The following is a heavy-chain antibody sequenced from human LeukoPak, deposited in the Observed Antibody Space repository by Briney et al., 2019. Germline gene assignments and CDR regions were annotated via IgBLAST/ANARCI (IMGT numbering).Heavy chain of an antibody. Sequence: GASVKVSCKASGYTFTSYGISWVRQASGQGLEWMGWISAYNGNTNYAQKLQGRVTMTTDTSTSTAYMELRSLRSDDTAVYYCATASSNYYYYYMDVWGKGTTVTVSS. CDR3: ATASSNYYYYYMDV. J-gene: IGHJ6*03. D-gene: IGHD4-11*01. CDR2: ISAYNGNT. V-gene: IGHV1-18*01. CDR1: GYTFTSYG.